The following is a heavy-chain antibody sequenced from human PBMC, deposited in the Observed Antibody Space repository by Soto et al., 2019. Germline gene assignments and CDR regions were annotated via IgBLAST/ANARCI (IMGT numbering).Heavy chain of an antibody. V-gene: IGHV3-9*01. D-gene: IGHD4-4*01. CDR2: ISWSGDNM. CDR3: VKVSYSSLTTLGSAFDV. Sequence: QLVESGGGFVQPGRSLRLSCAASGFTFDDYAMHWVRQAPGKGLEWVSGISWSGDNMAYADSVKGRFITSRDNVKNSLYLQMNSLRVEDTALYHCVKVSYSSLTTLGSAFDVWGQGTMVTVS. CDR1: GFTFDDYA. J-gene: IGHJ3*01.